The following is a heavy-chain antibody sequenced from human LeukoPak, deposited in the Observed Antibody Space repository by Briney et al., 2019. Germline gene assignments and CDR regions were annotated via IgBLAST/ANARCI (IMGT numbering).Heavy chain of an antibody. D-gene: IGHD2-2*02. CDR1: GFTFSSYA. Sequence: GGSLRLSCAASGFTFSSYAMSWVRQAPGKGLEWVSAISGSGGSTYYADSVKGRFTISRDNSKNTLYLQMNSLRAEDAAVYYCAKDPDVVVPAAISGGPFDYWGQGTLVTVSS. V-gene: IGHV3-23*01. CDR2: ISGSGGST. CDR3: AKDPDVVVPAAISGGPFDY. J-gene: IGHJ4*02.